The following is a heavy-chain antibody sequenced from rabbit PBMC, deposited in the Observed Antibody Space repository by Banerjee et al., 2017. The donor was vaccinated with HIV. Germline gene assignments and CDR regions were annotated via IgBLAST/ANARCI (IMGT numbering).Heavy chain of an antibody. V-gene: IGHV1S40*01. CDR3: ARDGSGWGANFNL. D-gene: IGHD4-1*01. CDR2: IYAGGSDKT. CDR1: GFSFSGGYD. J-gene: IGHJ4*01. Sequence: LEESGGDLVKPGASLTLTCKASGFSFSGGYDMCWVRQAPGKGLEWIACIYAGGSDKTAYASWAKGRFTISKTSSTTVTLQMTSLTAADTATYFCARDGSGWGANFNLWGQGTLVTVS.